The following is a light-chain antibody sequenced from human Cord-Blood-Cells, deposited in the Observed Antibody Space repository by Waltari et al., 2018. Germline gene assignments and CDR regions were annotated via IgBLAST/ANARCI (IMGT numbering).Light chain of an antibody. Sequence: QSVLTQPPSVAAAPGQRVTIYTTGSSSNLGGGCDVPCYQELPGTTPKLLIYRNSKRPSGVPDRFSGSKSGTSASLDITGLEAEDEADYYCQSYDSSLSGYVFGTGTKVTVL. CDR2: RNS. J-gene: IGLJ1*01. CDR3: QSYDSSLSGYV. CDR1: SSNLGGGCD. V-gene: IGLV1-40*01.